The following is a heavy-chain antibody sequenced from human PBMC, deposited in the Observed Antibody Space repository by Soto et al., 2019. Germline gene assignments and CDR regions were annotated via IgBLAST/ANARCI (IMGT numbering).Heavy chain of an antibody. CDR2: IIPIFGTA. CDR3: ARERCSSASCYPGYYYGMDV. CDR1: GGTFSSYA. D-gene: IGHD2-2*01. Sequence: SVKVSCKASGGTFSSYAISWVRQAPGQGLEWMGGIIPIFGTANYAQKFQGRVTITADESTSTAYMELSSLRSEDTAVYYCARERCSSASCYPGYYYGMDVWGQGTTVTVSS. V-gene: IGHV1-69*13. J-gene: IGHJ6*02.